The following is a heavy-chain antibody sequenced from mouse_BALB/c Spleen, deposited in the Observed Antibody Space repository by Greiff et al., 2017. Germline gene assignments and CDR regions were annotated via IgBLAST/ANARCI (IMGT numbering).Heavy chain of an antibody. CDR2: ISYDGSN. CDR3: ARESFYDGSFAY. Sequence: EVQLQESGPGLVKPSQSLSLTCSVTGYSITSGYYWYWIRQFPGNKLEWMGYISYDGSNNYNPSLKNRISITRDTSKNQFFLKLNSVTTEDTATYYCARESFYDGSFAYWGQGTLVTVSA. CDR1: GYSITSGYY. D-gene: IGHD2-3*01. J-gene: IGHJ3*01. V-gene: IGHV3-6*02.